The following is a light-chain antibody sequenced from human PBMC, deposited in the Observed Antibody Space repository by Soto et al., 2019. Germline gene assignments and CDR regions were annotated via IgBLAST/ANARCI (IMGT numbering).Light chain of an antibody. CDR2: GAS. CDR1: QSVSRSH. Sequence: IVLTQSPGTLSLSPGERATLSWRASQSVSRSHLAWFQQKPGQAPSLVIYGASSRAAGIPDRFSGSGSGTDFTLTISRLENEDFAVYYCQQYVTSPWAFGQGTKVDIK. J-gene: IGKJ1*01. V-gene: IGKV3-20*01. CDR3: QQYVTSPWA.